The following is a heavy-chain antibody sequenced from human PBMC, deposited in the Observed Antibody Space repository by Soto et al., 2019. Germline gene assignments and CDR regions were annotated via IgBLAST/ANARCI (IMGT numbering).Heavy chain of an antibody. D-gene: IGHD6-13*01. CDR2: ISQSGST. J-gene: IGHJ4*02. V-gene: IGHV4-34*01. Sequence: QVQLQQWGAGLLKHSETLSLTCAVYGGSFSGDYWSWIRQPPGKGLEWIGEISQSGSTNYNPSLKSRVTISVDTSKNQFSLKLSSVTAADTAMYYCARTYSSSWSPFDYWGQGTLVTVSS. CDR1: GGSFSGDY. CDR3: ARTYSSSWSPFDY.